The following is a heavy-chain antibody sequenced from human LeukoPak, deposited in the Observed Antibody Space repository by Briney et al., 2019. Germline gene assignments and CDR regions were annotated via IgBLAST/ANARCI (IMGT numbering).Heavy chain of an antibody. CDR3: ARSRAYCSSTSCYTFDY. V-gene: IGHV1-69*05. CDR2: IIPIFGTA. Sequence: ASVKVSCKASGGTFSSYSISWVRQAPGQGLEWMGGIIPIFGTANYAQKFQGRVTITTDESTSTAYMELSSLRSEDTAVYYCARSRAYCSSTSCYTFDYWGQGTLVSVSS. D-gene: IGHD2-2*02. J-gene: IGHJ4*02. CDR1: GGTFSSYS.